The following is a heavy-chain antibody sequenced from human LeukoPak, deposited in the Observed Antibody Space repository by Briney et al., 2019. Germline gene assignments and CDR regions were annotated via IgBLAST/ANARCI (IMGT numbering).Heavy chain of an antibody. CDR2: ISSSSSYI. J-gene: IGHJ3*02. CDR1: GFIFSSHN. V-gene: IGHV3-21*01. Sequence: GGSLRLSCAASGFIFSSHNMNWVRQAPGKGLEWVSSISSSSSYIYYADSVKGRFTISRDNANNSLYLQMSSLRAEDTAVYYCARALNDAFDIWGQGTMVTVSS. CDR3: ARALNDAFDI.